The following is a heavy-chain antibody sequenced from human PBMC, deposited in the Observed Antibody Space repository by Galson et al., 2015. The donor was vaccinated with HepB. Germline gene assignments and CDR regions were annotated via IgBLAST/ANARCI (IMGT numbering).Heavy chain of an antibody. J-gene: IGHJ6*02. CDR3: ARDWYSGSYYGYYYYGMDV. CDR2: ISSSSSYT. CDR1: GFTFSSYW. V-gene: IGHV3-11*06. Sequence: SLRLSCAASGFTFSSYWMSWVRQAPGKGLGWVSYISSSSSYTNYADSVKGRFTISRDNAKNSLYLQMNSLRAEDTAVYYCARDWYSGSYYGYYYYGMDVWGQGTTVTVSS. D-gene: IGHD1-26*01.